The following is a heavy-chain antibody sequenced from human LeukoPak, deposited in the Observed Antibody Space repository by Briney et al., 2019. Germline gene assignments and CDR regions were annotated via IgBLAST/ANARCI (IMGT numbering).Heavy chain of an antibody. CDR1: GGSISGYY. CDR2: IYYSGST. J-gene: IGHJ4*02. CDR3: ASTYCSSTSCRTPVY. D-gene: IGHD2-2*01. V-gene: IGHV4-59*12. Sequence: SETLSLTCTVSGGSISGYYWSWIRQPPGKGLEWIGYIYYSGSTNYNPSLKSRVSISVDTSKNQFSLKLSSVTAADTAVYYCASTYCSSTSCRTPVYWGQGTLVTVSS.